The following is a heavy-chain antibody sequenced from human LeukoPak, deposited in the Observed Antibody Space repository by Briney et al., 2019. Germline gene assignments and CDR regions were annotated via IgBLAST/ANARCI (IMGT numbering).Heavy chain of an antibody. CDR2: IYIDGGT. CDR3: AKDCVSPLSSPCFCD. CDR1: GLIVSDTY. J-gene: IGHJ4*02. Sequence: GGSLRLSCAASGLIVSDTYMSWVRRAPGKGLKWVSVIYIDGGTDFADSVKGRFTISRDNSKNTVYLQMNSLRAEDTAVYYCAKDCVSPLSSPCFCDWGQGTLSPSPQ. D-gene: IGHD3-3*01. V-gene: IGHV3-53*01.